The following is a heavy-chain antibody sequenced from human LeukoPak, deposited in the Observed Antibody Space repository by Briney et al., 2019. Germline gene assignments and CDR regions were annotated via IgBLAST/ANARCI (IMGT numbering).Heavy chain of an antibody. Sequence: PGGPLRLSCAASGFTFSSYAMSWVRQAPGKGLEWVSATSGSGGSTYYADSVKGRFTISRDNSKNTLYLQMNSLRAEDTAVYYCAKDRSSSWYGGWFDPWGQGTLVTVSS. CDR1: GFTFSSYA. CDR2: TSGSGGST. V-gene: IGHV3-23*01. D-gene: IGHD6-13*01. CDR3: AKDRSSSWYGGWFDP. J-gene: IGHJ5*02.